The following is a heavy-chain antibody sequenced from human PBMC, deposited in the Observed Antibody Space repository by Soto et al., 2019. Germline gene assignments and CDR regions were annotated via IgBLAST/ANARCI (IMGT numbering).Heavy chain of an antibody. CDR3: ARSYRAHYYGWGNGGFDY. CDR2: IYYSGST. CDR1: GGSISSYY. D-gene: IGHD3-10*01. J-gene: IGHJ4*02. Sequence: PSETLSLTCTVSGGSISSYYWSWIRQPPGKGLEWIGYIYYSGSTNYNPSLKSRVTISVDTSKNQFSLKLSSVTAADTAVYYCARSYRAHYYGWGNGGFDYWGQGTLVT. V-gene: IGHV4-59*01.